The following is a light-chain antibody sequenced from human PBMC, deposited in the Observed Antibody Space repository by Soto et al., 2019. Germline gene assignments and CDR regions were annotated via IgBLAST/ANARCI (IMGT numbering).Light chain of an antibody. V-gene: IGKV3-20*01. CDR3: QQYGSSPLT. Sequence: EIVLTQSPGTLSLSVGERVTLSCRASQSVSSYLAWYQQTPGQAPRLLIYDTSNRDTGTPDRFSGSGSGTDFTLTISRLEPEDFTVYYCQQYGSSPLTFGGGTTVEIK. CDR2: DTS. CDR1: QSVSSY. J-gene: IGKJ4*01.